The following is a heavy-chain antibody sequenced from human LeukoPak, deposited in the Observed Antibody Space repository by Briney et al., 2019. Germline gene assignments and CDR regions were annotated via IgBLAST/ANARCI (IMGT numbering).Heavy chain of an antibody. CDR1: GGSISNYY. D-gene: IGHD3-10*01. Sequence: PSETLSLTCTASGGSISNYYWSWIRQPPGKGLEWIGFIHSNGGANYNASLNSRATISRDTSRSQVSLKLTSVTAADTAVYYCASSNLGSLGQFDPWGQGTLVTVSS. CDR3: ASSNLGSLGQFDP. V-gene: IGHV4-59*01. CDR2: IHSNGGA. J-gene: IGHJ5*02.